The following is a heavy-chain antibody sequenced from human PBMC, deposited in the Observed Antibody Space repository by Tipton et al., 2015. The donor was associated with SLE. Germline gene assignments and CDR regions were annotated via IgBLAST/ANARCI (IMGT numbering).Heavy chain of an antibody. V-gene: IGHV4-30-2*05. D-gene: IGHD7-27*01. J-gene: IGHJ3*02. CDR3: ARGPGTVEAFDI. CDR2: IYHSGST. Sequence: TLSLTCAVSGVSMSSGGDSWSWIRQPPGKGLEWIGHIYHSGSTYYNPSLKSRVTISVDTSKNQFSLKVNSVTAADTAVYYCARGPGTVEAFDIWGQGTMVTVSS. CDR1: GVSMSSGGDS.